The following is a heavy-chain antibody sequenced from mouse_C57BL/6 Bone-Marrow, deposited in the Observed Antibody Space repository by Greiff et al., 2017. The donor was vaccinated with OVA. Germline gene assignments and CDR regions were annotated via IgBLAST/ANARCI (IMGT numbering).Heavy chain of an antibody. CDR3: ARRWLLLDY. J-gene: IGHJ2*01. D-gene: IGHD2-3*01. CDR2: LYPRSGNT. V-gene: IGHV1-81*01. Sequence: QVQLQQSGAELARPGASVKLSCTASGYTFTSYGISWVKQRTGQGLEWIGELYPRSGNTYYTEKFQGKATLTADTSSSTAYMVLRSLTSEDSAVYFCARRWLLLDYWGKGTTLTVSS. CDR1: GYTFTSYG.